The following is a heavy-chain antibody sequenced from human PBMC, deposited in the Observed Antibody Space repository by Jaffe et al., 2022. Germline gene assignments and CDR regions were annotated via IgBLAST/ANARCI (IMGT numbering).Heavy chain of an antibody. J-gene: IGHJ4*02. Sequence: QLQLQESGPGLVKPSETLSLTCTVSGGSISSSSYYWGWIRQPPGKGLEWIGSIYYSGSTYYNPSLKSRVTISVDTSKNQFSLKLSSVTAADTAVYYCASPPVAYGDRAYWGQGTLVTVSS. D-gene: IGHD2-21*01. CDR1: GGSISSSSYY. CDR3: ASPPVAYGDRAY. V-gene: IGHV4-39*01. CDR2: IYYSGST.